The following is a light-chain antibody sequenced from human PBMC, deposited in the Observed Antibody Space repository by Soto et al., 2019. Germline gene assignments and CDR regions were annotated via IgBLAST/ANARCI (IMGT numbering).Light chain of an antibody. CDR1: QTVSRMY. J-gene: IGKJ1*01. Sequence: EIVLTQSPVTLSLSPGERATLSCRASQTVSRMYLSWFQQKPGQAPRIXIYGTSTRATGIPVRFSGSGSGTEFTLTISSLQPEDFEVYFCHQDFNLPWTFGQGTKVDIK. CDR2: GTS. V-gene: IGKV3D-7*01. CDR3: HQDFNLPWT.